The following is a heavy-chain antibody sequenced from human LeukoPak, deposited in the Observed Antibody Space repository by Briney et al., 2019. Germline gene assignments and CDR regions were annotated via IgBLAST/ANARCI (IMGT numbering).Heavy chain of an antibody. CDR2: ISNNGATT. J-gene: IGHJ4*02. V-gene: IGHV3-23*01. D-gene: IGHD2-2*01. Sequence: GGSLRLSCTASGFTFTTYTVNWVRQAPGKGLEWVSRISNNGATTYYADSVRGRFAIFRDNSKNTLYLQMNSLRAEDTAIYYCATYCSSATCQEGFDYWGQGTLVTVSS. CDR3: ATYCSSATCQEGFDY. CDR1: GFTFTTYT.